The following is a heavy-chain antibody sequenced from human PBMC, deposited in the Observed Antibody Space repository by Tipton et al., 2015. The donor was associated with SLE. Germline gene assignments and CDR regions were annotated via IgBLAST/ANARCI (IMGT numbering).Heavy chain of an antibody. Sequence: GSLRLSCAASGFMFENYVMSWVRQAPGKGLEWVSGINWNGGSTGYADSVKGRFTISRDNAKNSLFLQMNSLRADDTASYYCARDLYPYGMDVWGQGTTVTVS. CDR2: INWNGGST. D-gene: IGHD2-2*02. CDR3: ARDLYPYGMDV. V-gene: IGHV3-20*04. CDR1: GFMFENYV. J-gene: IGHJ6*02.